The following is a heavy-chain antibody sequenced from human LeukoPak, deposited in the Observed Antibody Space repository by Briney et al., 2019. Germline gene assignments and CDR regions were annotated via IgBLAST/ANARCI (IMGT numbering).Heavy chain of an antibody. J-gene: IGHJ4*02. CDR1: GFTFSSYA. Sequence: GGSLRLSCAASGFTFSSYAMSWVRQAPGKGLEWVSAISGSGGSTYYADSVKGRFTISRDNSKNTLYRQMSSLSTEDTAVYYCARWDGPYSGSQLDYWGQGTLVTVSS. V-gene: IGHV3-23*01. CDR2: ISGSGGST. CDR3: ARWDGPYSGSQLDY. D-gene: IGHD1-26*01.